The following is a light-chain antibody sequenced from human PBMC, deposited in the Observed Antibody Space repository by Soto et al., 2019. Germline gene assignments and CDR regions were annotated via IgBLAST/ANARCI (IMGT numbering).Light chain of an antibody. J-gene: IGKJ1*01. V-gene: IGKV3-20*01. CDR2: GAS. Sequence: EIVLTQSPGTLSLSPGERATLSCRASQSVSNNYLAWYQQKPGQAPRLLIYGASTRATGIPARFSGSGSGTQFSLAISSLQSEDFAVYCCQQYGGSPRTFGQGTKVDIK. CDR3: QQYGGSPRT. CDR1: QSVSNNY.